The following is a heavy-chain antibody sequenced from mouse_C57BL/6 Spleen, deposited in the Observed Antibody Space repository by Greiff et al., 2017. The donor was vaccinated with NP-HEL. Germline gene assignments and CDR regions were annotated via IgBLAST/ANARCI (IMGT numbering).Heavy chain of an antibody. Sequence: VQLQESGPELVKPGASVKLSCKASGYTFTSYDINWVKQRPGQGLEWIGWIYPRDGSTKYNEKFKGKATLTVDTSSSTAYMELHSLTSEDSAVYFCARFYYDYDYAMDYWGQGTSVTVSS. CDR3: ARFYYDYDYAMDY. CDR1: GYTFTSYD. D-gene: IGHD2-4*01. J-gene: IGHJ4*01. CDR2: IYPRDGST. V-gene: IGHV1-85*01.